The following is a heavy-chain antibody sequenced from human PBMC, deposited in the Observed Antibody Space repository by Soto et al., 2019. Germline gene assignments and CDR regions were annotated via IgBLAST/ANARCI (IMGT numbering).Heavy chain of an antibody. CDR3: ARLPPKTHDYGDIDAFDI. D-gene: IGHD4-17*01. CDR2: IYTSVST. Sequence: XGSLSLTCTVSGACVSSYYWSWIRQPDGKGLEWIGRIYTSVSTNYNPSLNRRVTMSVETSKNQFSLKLSSVTAADTAVYYCARLPPKTHDYGDIDAFDIWGQGTMVTVSS. V-gene: IGHV4-4*07. CDR1: GACVSSYY. J-gene: IGHJ3*02.